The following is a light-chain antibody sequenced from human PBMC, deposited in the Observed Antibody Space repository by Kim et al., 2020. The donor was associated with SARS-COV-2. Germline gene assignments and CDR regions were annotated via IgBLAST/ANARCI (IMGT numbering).Light chain of an antibody. V-gene: IGKV1-5*03. J-gene: IGKJ1*01. CDR2: KAS. CDR3: QQYDTYPWT. CDR1: QYITRR. Sequence: GGRVTITWPASQYITRRLAWYQQKPGKAPKVLISKASTLESGVPSTFSGSGSGTDFTLTISSLQPDDFATYYCQQYDTYPWTFGQGTKVDIK.